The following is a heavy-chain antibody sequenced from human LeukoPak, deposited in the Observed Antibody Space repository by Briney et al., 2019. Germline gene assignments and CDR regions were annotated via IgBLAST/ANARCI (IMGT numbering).Heavy chain of an antibody. CDR3: ARSSSDWPFDY. V-gene: IGHV4-59*04. Sequence: TSETLSLTCTVSGGSINDFYWSWIRQPPGKGLEWIGSIYYSGNTYYSPSLKSRVTMSVDTTKNQFSLKLNSVTAADTAVYYCARSSSDWPFDYWGQGTLVTVSS. J-gene: IGHJ4*02. CDR2: IYYSGNT. D-gene: IGHD6-19*01. CDR1: GGSINDFY.